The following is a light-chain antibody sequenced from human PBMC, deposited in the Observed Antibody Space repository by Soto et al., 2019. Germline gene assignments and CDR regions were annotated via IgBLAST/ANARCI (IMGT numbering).Light chain of an antibody. V-gene: IGLV2-8*01. J-gene: IGLJ2*01. CDR1: SSDVGGYNY. CDR3: NSYAGNSRVV. Sequence: QSALTQPPSASGSPGQSVTISCTGTSSDVGGYNYVSWYQHHPGKAPKLMIYEVSKRPSGVPDRFSGSKSGNTASLTVSGLQAEDEADYYCNSYAGNSRVVFGGGTKLTVL. CDR2: EVS.